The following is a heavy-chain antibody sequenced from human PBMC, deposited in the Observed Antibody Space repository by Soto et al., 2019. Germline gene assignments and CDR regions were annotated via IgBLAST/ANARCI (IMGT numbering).Heavy chain of an antibody. V-gene: IGHV1-69*01. D-gene: IGHD1-20*01. CDR1: GGTFSGYA. J-gene: IGHJ1*01. CDR3: ARDPRSITGTTSSEYFQH. Sequence: QAQLMQSGAEVKKPGSSVRVSCKASGGTFSGYAINWVRQAPGQGLEWMGGIIPLFGKTDYGQKFQDRIRIGADESTSTVYMDLRGLRSEDTAVYYCARDPRSITGTTSSEYFQHWGQGTLVSVSS. CDR2: IIPLFGKT.